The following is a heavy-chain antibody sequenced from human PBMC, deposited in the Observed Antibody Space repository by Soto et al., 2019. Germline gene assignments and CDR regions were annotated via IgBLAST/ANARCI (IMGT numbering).Heavy chain of an antibody. Sequence: SETLSLTCTISGGSITKGAYFWGWIRQPPGRGLEWLGNIHFSGTTNYNPSLRSRLTISLDSSRNQFSLKLNSVTATDTAVYCCARRPSSSSRRDFWGQGTLVTVSS. CDR3: ARRPSSSSRRDF. J-gene: IGHJ4*02. CDR2: IHFSGTT. CDR1: GGSITKGAYF. V-gene: IGHV4-39*01. D-gene: IGHD6-13*01.